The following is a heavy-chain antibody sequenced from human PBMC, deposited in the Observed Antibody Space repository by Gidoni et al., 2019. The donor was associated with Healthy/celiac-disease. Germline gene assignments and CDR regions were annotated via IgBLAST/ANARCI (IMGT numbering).Heavy chain of an antibody. D-gene: IGHD5-18*01. CDR2: IYYSGST. V-gene: IGHV4-59*01. CDR1: GGSISSYY. Sequence: QVQLQESGPGLVKPSETLSLTCPVSGGSISSYYWSWIRQPPGKGLEWIGYIYYSGSTNYNPSLKSRVTISVDTSKNQFSLKLSSVTAADTAVYYCARVPSGTAMVPYFDYWGQGTLVTVSS. CDR3: ARVPSGTAMVPYFDY. J-gene: IGHJ4*02.